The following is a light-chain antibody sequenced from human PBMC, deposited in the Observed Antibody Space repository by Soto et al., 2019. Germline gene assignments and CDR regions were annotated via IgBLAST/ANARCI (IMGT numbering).Light chain of an antibody. V-gene: IGLV2-14*01. Sequence: QSALTQPASVSGSPGQSITISCTGTSSDIGGYNYVSWYQQHPGKAPKLMIYEVSNRPSGVSNRFSGSNSCNTASLTISALQAEDGADYYCSSHSTRRTLVFRRGTKVTLL. CDR1: SSDIGGYNY. CDR2: EVS. CDR3: SSHSTRRTLV. J-gene: IGLJ3*02.